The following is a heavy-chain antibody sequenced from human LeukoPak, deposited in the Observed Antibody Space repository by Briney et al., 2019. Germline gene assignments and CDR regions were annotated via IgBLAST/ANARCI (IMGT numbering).Heavy chain of an antibody. V-gene: IGHV3-48*04. D-gene: IGHD1-26*01. J-gene: IGHJ4*02. Sequence: PGGSLRLSCAASGFTFSSYSMNWVRQAPGKGLEWVSYISSSSSNIYYADSVKGRFTISRDNAKNSLYLQMNSLRAEDTAVYYCARDMGGATPDYWGQGTLVTVSS. CDR3: ARDMGGATPDY. CDR1: GFTFSSYS. CDR2: ISSSSSNI.